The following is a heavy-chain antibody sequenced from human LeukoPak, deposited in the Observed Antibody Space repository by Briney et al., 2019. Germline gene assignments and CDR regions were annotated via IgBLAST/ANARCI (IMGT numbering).Heavy chain of an antibody. D-gene: IGHD1-26*01. J-gene: IGHJ5*02. Sequence: VKPSETLSLTCTVSGFSISSSGYYWGWLRQPPGKGLEWIASIYYSVSTYYNPSLKSRVTISVDTSKNQLSLKLSSLTAADTAVYYCARHEYSGSYYGLSWFDPWGQGTLVTVSS. V-gene: IGHV4-39*01. CDR2: IYYSVST. CDR3: ARHEYSGSYYGLSWFDP. CDR1: GFSISSSGYY.